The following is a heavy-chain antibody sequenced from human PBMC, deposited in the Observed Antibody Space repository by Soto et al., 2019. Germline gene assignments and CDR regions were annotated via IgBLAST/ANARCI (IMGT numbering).Heavy chain of an antibody. CDR2: INPNSGGT. CDR3: ARAKSYANLFDY. CDR1: AYTFTSYY. Sequence: QVQLVQSGAEVKKPGASVKVSCKASAYTFTSYYMHWVRQAPGQGLEWMGWINPNSGGTNYPRKFQGRVTLTRDTSINTAYMELSSLRFDDTAVYYCARAKSYANLFDYWGQGTLVTVSS. D-gene: IGHD7-27*01. J-gene: IGHJ4*02. V-gene: IGHV1-2*02.